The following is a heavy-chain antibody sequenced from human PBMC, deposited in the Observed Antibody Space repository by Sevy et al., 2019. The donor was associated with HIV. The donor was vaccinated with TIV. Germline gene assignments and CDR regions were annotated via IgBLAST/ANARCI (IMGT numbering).Heavy chain of an antibody. V-gene: IGHV3-49*03. Sequence: GGSLRLSCTASGFTFGDYAMSWFRQAPGKGLEWVGFIRSKAYGGTTEYAASVKGRFTISRDDSKSIDYLQMNSLKTEDTAVYYCTRDYILYDSSAPFDYWGQGTLVTVSS. D-gene: IGHD3-22*01. CDR2: IRSKAYGGTT. CDR3: TRDYILYDSSAPFDY. J-gene: IGHJ4*02. CDR1: GFTFGDYA.